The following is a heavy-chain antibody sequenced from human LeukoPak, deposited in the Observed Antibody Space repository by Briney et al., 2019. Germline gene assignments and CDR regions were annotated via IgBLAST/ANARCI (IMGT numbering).Heavy chain of an antibody. Sequence: GGSLRLSCAASGFTFSSYSMNWVRQAPGKALEWVSYISSSSSTIYYADSVKGRFTISRDNAKNSLYLQMNSLRAEDTVVYYCAITYYYDSSGYSPAFDIWGQGTMVTVSS. D-gene: IGHD3-22*01. J-gene: IGHJ3*02. V-gene: IGHV3-48*01. CDR2: ISSSSSTI. CDR3: AITYYYDSSGYSPAFDI. CDR1: GFTFSSYS.